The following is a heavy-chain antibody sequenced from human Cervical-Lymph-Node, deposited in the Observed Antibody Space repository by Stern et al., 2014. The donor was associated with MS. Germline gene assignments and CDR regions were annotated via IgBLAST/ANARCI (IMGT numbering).Heavy chain of an antibody. CDR3: ARQTTAWASDV. V-gene: IGHV5-51*01. CDR2: LYPGDSAT. J-gene: IGHJ4*02. Sequence: EVQLVQSGAELIRPGESLKISCKGSGYKFSIYWLAWVRQMPGKGLEWLWILYPGDSATRYSPSFQGQVTMSADKSPSTAYLQWSSLNASDTAMYFCARQTTAWASDVWGQGTLVTVSS. CDR1: GYKFSIYW. D-gene: IGHD1-14*01.